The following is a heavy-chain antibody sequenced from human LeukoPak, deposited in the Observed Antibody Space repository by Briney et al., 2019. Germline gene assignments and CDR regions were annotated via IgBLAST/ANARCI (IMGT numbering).Heavy chain of an antibody. CDR3: ARDPGLGSYMGFDY. CDR1: GGTFSSYA. D-gene: IGHD3-10*01. Sequence: GASVKVSCKASGGTFSSYAISWVRQAPGQGLEWMGGIIPIFGTANYAQKFQGRVTITADESTSTAYMELSSLRSEDTAVYYCARDPGLGSYMGFDYWGQGTLVTVSS. V-gene: IGHV1-69*13. J-gene: IGHJ4*02. CDR2: IIPIFGTA.